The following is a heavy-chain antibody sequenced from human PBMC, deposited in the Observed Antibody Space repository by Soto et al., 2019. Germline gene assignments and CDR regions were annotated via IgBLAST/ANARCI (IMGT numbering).Heavy chain of an antibody. CDR2: IYYSGST. Sequence: SETLSLTCTVSGGSISSGGYYWTWIRQHPGKGLEWIGYIYYSGSTYYNPSLRSRVTMSVDTSKIQFSLKLSSVTAADTAVYYCARVCGGDCHYGMDVWGQGTTVTVSS. J-gene: IGHJ6*02. CDR1: GGSISSGGYY. D-gene: IGHD2-21*02. V-gene: IGHV4-31*03. CDR3: ARVCGGDCHYGMDV.